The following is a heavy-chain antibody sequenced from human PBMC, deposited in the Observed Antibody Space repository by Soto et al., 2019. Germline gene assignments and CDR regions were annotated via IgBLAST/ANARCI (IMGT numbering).Heavy chain of an antibody. V-gene: IGHV1-69*01. CDR1: GGTFSNYA. Sequence: QVQLGQAGAEVKKPGSSVRVSCKASGGTFSNYAFSWVRQAPGQGLEWMGEIIPMFDTANYPQKFQGRVTITADGSTSTAYMELSSLRFDDTAVYYCARAPSGYDSKGYFDYWGQGTLVTVSS. CDR3: ARAPSGYDSKGYFDY. D-gene: IGHD3-22*01. CDR2: IIPMFDTA. J-gene: IGHJ4*02.